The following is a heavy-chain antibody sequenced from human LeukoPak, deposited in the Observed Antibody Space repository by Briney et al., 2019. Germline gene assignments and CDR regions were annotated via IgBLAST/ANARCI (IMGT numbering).Heavy chain of an antibody. CDR2: IYYSGST. Sequence: PSETLSLTCTVSGGSISSYYWSWIRQPPGKGLEGIGYIYYSGSTNYNPSLKSRVTISVDTSKNQFSLKLSSVTAADTAVYYCASTSAGFWSGYYNYYYYMDVWGKGTTVTVSS. V-gene: IGHV4-59*01. CDR3: ASTSAGFWSGYYNYYYYMDV. D-gene: IGHD3-3*01. CDR1: GGSISSYY. J-gene: IGHJ6*03.